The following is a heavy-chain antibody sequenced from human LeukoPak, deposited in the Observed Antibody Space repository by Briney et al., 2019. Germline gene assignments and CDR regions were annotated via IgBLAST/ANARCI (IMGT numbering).Heavy chain of an antibody. CDR2: IKQDGSEE. J-gene: IGHJ4*02. D-gene: IGHD5-18*01. Sequence: GGSLRLSCAASGFTFTDYYMSWIRQAPGKGLEWVANIKQDGSEEYYVDSVKGRFAISRDNAKNSLYLQMNSLRAEDTAVYYCARYRYLGYWGQGTLVIVSS. V-gene: IGHV3-7*04. CDR1: GFTFTDYY. CDR3: ARYRYLGY.